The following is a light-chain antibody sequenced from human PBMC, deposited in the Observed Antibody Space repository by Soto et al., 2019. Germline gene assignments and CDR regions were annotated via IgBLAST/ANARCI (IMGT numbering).Light chain of an antibody. V-gene: IGKV1-39*01. CDR1: QSLSIY. CDR3: QQSYSAPRT. J-gene: IGKJ1*01. Sequence: DIQMTQSPSSLSASVGDRVTITCRASQSLSIYLNWYQQRPGKAPKLLIYGISTLQSGVPSRFSGSGSGTDVTLTINSLQPEDFATYYCQQSYSAPRTFGQGTKVEIK. CDR2: GIS.